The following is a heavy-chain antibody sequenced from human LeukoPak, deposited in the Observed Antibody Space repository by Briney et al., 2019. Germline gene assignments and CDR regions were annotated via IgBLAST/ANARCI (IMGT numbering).Heavy chain of an antibody. Sequence: GGSLRLSCAASGFPFSSYNMNWVRQATGKGLEWVSSISSGSNYIYYADSVKGRFTISRDNAKSSLYLQMNSLRAEDTAVYYCARDLDVGATGGWFDPWGQGALVTVSS. CDR1: GFPFSSYN. J-gene: IGHJ5*02. CDR2: ISSGSNYI. D-gene: IGHD1-26*01. CDR3: ARDLDVGATGGWFDP. V-gene: IGHV3-21*01.